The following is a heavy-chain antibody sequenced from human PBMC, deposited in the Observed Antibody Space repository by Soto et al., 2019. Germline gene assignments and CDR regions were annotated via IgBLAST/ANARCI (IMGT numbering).Heavy chain of an antibody. D-gene: IGHD2-2*02. V-gene: IGHV3-7*04. CDR3: ARVNCVPSNCYNLYYGRDV. CDR1: GFTFTSYS. CDR2: MKHDGGET. J-gene: IGHJ6*02. Sequence: TGGSLRLSCTTSGFTFTSYSMHWVRQAPGKGLEWVADMKHDGGETYYVDSVKGRFTISRDNAKASLYLQMNSLRVEDTAVYYCARVNCVPSNCYNLYYGRDVWGQGTTVTVSS.